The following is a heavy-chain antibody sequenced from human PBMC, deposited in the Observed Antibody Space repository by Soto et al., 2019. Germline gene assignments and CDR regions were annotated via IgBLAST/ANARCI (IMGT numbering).Heavy chain of an antibody. V-gene: IGHV1-69*13. CDR3: ARGSGSRSWYALFDY. Sequence: SVKVSCKASGGTFSSYAISWVRQAPGQGLEWMGGIIPIFGTANYAQKFQGRVTITADESTSTAYMELSSLRSEDTAVYYCARGSGSRSWYALFDYWGHGTLVTVYS. CDR2: IIPIFGTA. CDR1: GGTFSSYA. J-gene: IGHJ4*01. D-gene: IGHD6-13*01.